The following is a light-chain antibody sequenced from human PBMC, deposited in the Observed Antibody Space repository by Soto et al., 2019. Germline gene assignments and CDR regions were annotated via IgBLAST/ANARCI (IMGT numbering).Light chain of an antibody. J-gene: IGLJ1*01. CDR1: SSDIGTYNY. CDR3: TTYTSSNPLL. Sequence: QSVLTQPASVSGSPGQSITISCTGTSSDIGTYNYVSWNQQHPGKAPKVIIYEVSNRPSGVSNRFSGSKSGNTASLTLSGLHAEDVAVYYSTTYTSSNPLLLGTGPKLTV. V-gene: IGLV2-14*01. CDR2: EVS.